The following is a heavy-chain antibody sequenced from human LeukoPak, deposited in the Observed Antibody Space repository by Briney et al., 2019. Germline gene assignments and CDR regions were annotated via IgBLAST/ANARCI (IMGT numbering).Heavy chain of an antibody. Sequence: SETLSLTCTVSGDSIRSYYWSWIRQPPGKGLEWIGYLYYSGSTNYNPSLKSRVTISVDTSKNQFSLKLSSVTAADTAVYYCARVPDSSGYYYYFDYWGQGTLVTVSS. CDR3: ARVPDSSGYYYYFDY. D-gene: IGHD3-22*01. V-gene: IGHV4-59*12. CDR1: GDSIRSYY. CDR2: LYYSGST. J-gene: IGHJ4*02.